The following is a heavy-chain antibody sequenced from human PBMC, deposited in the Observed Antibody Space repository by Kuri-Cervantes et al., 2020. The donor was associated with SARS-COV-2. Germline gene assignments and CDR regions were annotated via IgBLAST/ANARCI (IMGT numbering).Heavy chain of an antibody. D-gene: IGHD3-22*01. CDR2: IYYSGST. Sequence: ESLKISCTVSGGSISSYYWSWIRQPPGKGLEWIGCIYYSGSTNYNPSLKSQVTISVDTSKNQFSLKLSSVTAADTAVYYCARDPAYYDSSGYYYGAFDIWGQGTMVTVSS. V-gene: IGHV4-59*01. CDR1: GGSISSYY. J-gene: IGHJ3*02. CDR3: ARDPAYYDSSGYYYGAFDI.